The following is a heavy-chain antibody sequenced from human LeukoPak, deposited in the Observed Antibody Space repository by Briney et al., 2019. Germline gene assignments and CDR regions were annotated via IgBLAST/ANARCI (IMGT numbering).Heavy chain of an antibody. Sequence: ASVKVSCKASGYTFTSYYMDWVRQAPGQGLEWMGIINPSGGSTSYAQKFQGRLTMTRDMSTSTVYMELSSLRSEDTAVYYCASLAGGNSESSDASDIWGQGTMVTVSS. J-gene: IGHJ3*02. D-gene: IGHD4-23*01. CDR3: ASLAGGNSESSDASDI. V-gene: IGHV1-46*01. CDR1: GYTFTSYY. CDR2: INPSGGST.